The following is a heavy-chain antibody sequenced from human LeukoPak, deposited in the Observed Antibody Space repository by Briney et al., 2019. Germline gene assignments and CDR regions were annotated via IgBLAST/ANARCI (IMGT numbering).Heavy chain of an antibody. Sequence: ASVKVSCKSSGYTFTRNYMHWVRQAPGQGLEWVGLINPTGSTAWSAQKFRGRLTMTRDLSTTTDYMELSSLRLEDTAVYYCARDKSLEDMAWWFDPWGQGTLVIVSS. CDR1: GYTFTRNY. J-gene: IGHJ5*02. CDR3: ARDKSLEDMAWWFDP. D-gene: IGHD5-24*01. V-gene: IGHV1-46*01. CDR2: INPTGSTA.